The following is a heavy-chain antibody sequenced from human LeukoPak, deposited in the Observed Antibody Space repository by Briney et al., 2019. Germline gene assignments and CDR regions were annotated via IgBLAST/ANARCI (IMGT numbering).Heavy chain of an antibody. CDR2: INPNSGGT. CDR1: GYTFTGYY. Sequence: GASVTVSCKASGYTFTGYYMHWVRQAPGQGLEWMGWINPNSGGTNYAQKFQGRVTMTRDTSISTAYMELSRLRSDDTAVYYCASSEDIAVAGTGFDYWGQGTLVTVSS. J-gene: IGHJ4*02. CDR3: ASSEDIAVAGTGFDY. D-gene: IGHD6-19*01. V-gene: IGHV1-2*02.